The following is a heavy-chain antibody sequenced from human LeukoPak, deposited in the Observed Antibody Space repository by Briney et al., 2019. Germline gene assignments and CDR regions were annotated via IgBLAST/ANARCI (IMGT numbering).Heavy chain of an antibody. Sequence: GESLKISCKGSGYSFTNYWIGWVRQMPGKGLEWRGVIYPDDSDTRYSPSFQGQVTISADKSISTANLQWSSLKASDTAIYYCARRPAGSCSTDSCHSFDYWGQGTLVTISS. V-gene: IGHV5-51*01. CDR2: IYPDDSDT. J-gene: IGHJ4*02. CDR3: ARRPAGSCSTDSCHSFDY. CDR1: GYSFTNYW. D-gene: IGHD2-2*01.